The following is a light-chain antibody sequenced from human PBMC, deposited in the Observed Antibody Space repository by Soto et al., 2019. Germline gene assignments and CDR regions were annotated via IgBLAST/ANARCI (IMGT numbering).Light chain of an antibody. CDR2: DTS. V-gene: IGKV1-33*01. Sequence: DIQMTQSPSSLSASLGDRVTITCLASQDIDDYLNWYQLKPGRAPKLLIYDTSHLHTGVPSRFSGAGSGTDFSFTISRLQPEDVATYYCQQYHTLVTFGGGTKVEIK. J-gene: IGKJ4*01. CDR3: QQYHTLVT. CDR1: QDIDDY.